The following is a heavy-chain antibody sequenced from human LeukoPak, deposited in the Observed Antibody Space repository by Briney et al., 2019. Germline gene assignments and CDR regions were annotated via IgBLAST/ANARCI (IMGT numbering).Heavy chain of an antibody. D-gene: IGHD1-7*01. V-gene: IGHV3-48*01. CDR2: ISSSSSTI. CDR1: GFTFSSYS. J-gene: IGHJ5*02. CDR3: ARDGKLGWFDP. Sequence: GGSLRLSCAASGFTFSSYSMNWVRQAPGKGLEWVSYISSSSSTIYYADSVKGRFTISRDNAKNSLYLQMNSLRAEDTAVYYCARDGKLGWFDPWGQGTLVTVSS.